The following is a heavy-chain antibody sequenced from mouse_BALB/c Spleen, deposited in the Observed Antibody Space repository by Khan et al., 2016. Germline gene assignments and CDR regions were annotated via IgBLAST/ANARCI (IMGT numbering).Heavy chain of an antibody. Sequence: EVQLQESGPGLVKPSQSLSLTCTVTGSSITSDYAWNWIRQFPGNKLEWMGYIIYSGSTSYNPSLKSRISITRDTSKNQIFLQLNSVTTEDTATYFCARDYSGSSFFDYWGRGTTLTVSS. CDR1: GSSITSDYA. V-gene: IGHV3-2*02. CDR2: IIYSGST. D-gene: IGHD1-1*01. CDR3: ARDYSGSSFFDY. J-gene: IGHJ2*01.